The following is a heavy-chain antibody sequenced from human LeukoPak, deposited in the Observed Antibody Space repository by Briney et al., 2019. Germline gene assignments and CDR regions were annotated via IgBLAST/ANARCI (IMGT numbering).Heavy chain of an antibody. V-gene: IGHV1-24*01. CDR1: GYTLTELS. D-gene: IGHD3-10*01. J-gene: IGHJ6*02. Sequence: ASVKVSCKVSGYTLTELSTHWVRQAPGKGLEWMGGFDPEDGETIYAQKFQGRVTMTEDTSTDTAYMELSSLRSEDTAVYYCARNPYRSGAMDVWGQGTTVTVSS. CDR3: ARNPYRSGAMDV. CDR2: FDPEDGET.